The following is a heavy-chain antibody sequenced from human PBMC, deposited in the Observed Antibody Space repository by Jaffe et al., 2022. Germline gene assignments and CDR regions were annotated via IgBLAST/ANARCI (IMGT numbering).Heavy chain of an antibody. D-gene: IGHD4-17*01. Sequence: QVQLVESGGGVVQPGRSLRLSCAASGFTFSSYGMHWVRQAPGKGLEWVAVISYDGSNKYYADSVKGRFTISRDNSKNTLYLQMNSLRAEDTAVYYCAKGGSYGDYGWMYFDLWGRGTLVTVSS. V-gene: IGHV3-30*18. CDR3: AKGGSYGDYGWMYFDL. J-gene: IGHJ2*01. CDR1: GFTFSSYG. CDR2: ISYDGSNK.